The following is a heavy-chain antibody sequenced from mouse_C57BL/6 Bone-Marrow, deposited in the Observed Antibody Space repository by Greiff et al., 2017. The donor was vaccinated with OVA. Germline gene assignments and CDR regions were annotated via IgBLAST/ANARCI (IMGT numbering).Heavy chain of an antibody. CDR1: GYTFTSYG. J-gene: IGHJ2*01. CDR2: IYPRSGNT. D-gene: IGHD2-4*01. Sequence: VMLQQSGAELARPGASVKLSCKASGYTFTSYGISWVKQRTGQGLEWIGEIYPRSGNTYYNEKFKGKATLTADKSSSTAYMELRSLTSEDSAVYFCARRGLRRGGYFDYWGQGTTLTVSS. CDR3: ARRGLRRGGYFDY. V-gene: IGHV1-81*01.